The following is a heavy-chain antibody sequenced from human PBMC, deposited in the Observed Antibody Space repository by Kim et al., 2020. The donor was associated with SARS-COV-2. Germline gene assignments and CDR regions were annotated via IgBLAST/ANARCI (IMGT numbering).Heavy chain of an antibody. CDR1: GYSFTSYW. CDR3: ARHMGNYYDSSGYYSDY. Sequence: GESLKISCKGSGYSFTSYWIGWVRQMPGKGLEWMGIIYPGDSDTRYSPSFQGQVTISADKSISTAYLQWSSLKASDTAMYYCARHMGNYYDSSGYYSDYWGQGTLVTVSS. J-gene: IGHJ4*02. D-gene: IGHD3-22*01. CDR2: IYPGDSDT. V-gene: IGHV5-51*01.